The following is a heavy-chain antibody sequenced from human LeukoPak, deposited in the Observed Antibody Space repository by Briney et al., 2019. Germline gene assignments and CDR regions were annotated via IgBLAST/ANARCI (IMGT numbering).Heavy chain of an antibody. Sequence: SETLSLTCTVSGGSISRYYWSWIRQPAGKGLEWIGRIYTSGSTNYNPSLKSRVTMSVDTSKNQFSLKLSSVTAADTAVYYCARTEAVAGNFDYWGQGTLVTVSS. D-gene: IGHD6-19*01. CDR2: IYTSGST. CDR1: GGSISRYY. V-gene: IGHV4-4*07. CDR3: ARTEAVAGNFDY. J-gene: IGHJ4*02.